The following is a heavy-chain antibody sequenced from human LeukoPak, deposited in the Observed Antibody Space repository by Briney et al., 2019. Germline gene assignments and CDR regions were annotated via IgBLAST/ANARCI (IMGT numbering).Heavy chain of an antibody. D-gene: IGHD6-13*01. CDR3: ARRSSSWKNWFDP. CDR1: GGSFSGYY. CDR2: INHSGST. V-gene: IGHV4-34*01. J-gene: IGHJ5*02. Sequence: SETLSLTCAVYGGSFSGYYWSWIRQPPGKGLEWIGEINHSGSTNYNPSLKSRVTISVDKSKNQFSLKLSSVTAADTAVYYCARRSSSWKNWFDPWGQGTLVTVSP.